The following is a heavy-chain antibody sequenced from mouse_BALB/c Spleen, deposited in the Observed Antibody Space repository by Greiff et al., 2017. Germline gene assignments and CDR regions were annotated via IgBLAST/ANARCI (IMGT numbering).Heavy chain of an antibody. CDR3: AREGDYDVPY. V-gene: IGHV5-9-4*01. J-gene: IGHJ3*01. CDR1: GFTFSSYA. D-gene: IGHD2-4*01. Sequence: EVKVVESGGGLVKPGGSLKLSCAASGFTFSSYAMSWVRQSPEKRLEWVAEISSGGSYTYYPDTVTGRFTISRDNAKNTLYLEMSSLRSEDTAMYYCAREGDYDVPYWGQGTLVTVSA. CDR2: ISSGGSYT.